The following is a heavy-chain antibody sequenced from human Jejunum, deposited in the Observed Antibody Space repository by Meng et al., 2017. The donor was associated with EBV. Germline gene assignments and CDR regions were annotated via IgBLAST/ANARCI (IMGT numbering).Heavy chain of an antibody. CDR3: ATGHYNWKYPDY. CDR1: GYTFTHYY. V-gene: IGHV1-69-2*01. J-gene: IGHJ4*02. Sequence: EVQLVQAVTEVKKAAATVKISCKVSGYTFTHYYMHWGQQVPGKGLEWMGLVDPEDDETMYSEKFQGRLTITADTSTDTTYMELSSLRSEDTAVYYCATGHYNWKYPDYWGQGTLVTVSS. D-gene: IGHD1-7*01. CDR2: VDPEDDET.